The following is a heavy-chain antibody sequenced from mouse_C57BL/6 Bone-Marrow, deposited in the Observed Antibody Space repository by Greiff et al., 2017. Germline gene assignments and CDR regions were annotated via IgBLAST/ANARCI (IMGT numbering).Heavy chain of an antibody. CDR2: INPGSGGT. CDR1: GYAFTNYL. CDR3: AGGFAY. V-gene: IGHV1-54*01. Sequence: QVQLQQSGAELVRPGTSVKVSCKASGYAFTNYLIEWVKQRPGQGLEWIGVINPGSGGTNYNEKFKGKATLTADKSSSTAYMQLSCLASEDSAVYYCAGGFAYWGQGTLVTVSA. J-gene: IGHJ3*01.